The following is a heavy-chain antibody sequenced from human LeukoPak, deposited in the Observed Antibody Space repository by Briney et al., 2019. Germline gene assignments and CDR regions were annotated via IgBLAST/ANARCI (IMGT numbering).Heavy chain of an antibody. D-gene: IGHD3-22*01. V-gene: IGHV1-18*01. J-gene: IGHJ5*02. CDR1: GYTFTSYG. Sequence: GASVKVSCKASGYTFTSYGISWVRQSPGQGLEWMGWISAYNGNTNYAQKLQGRVTMTTDTSTSTAYMELRSLRSDDTAVYYCARDHVHSVYYDSSGYYYPSWGQGTLVTVSS. CDR3: ARDHVHSVYYDSSGYYYPS. CDR2: ISAYNGNT.